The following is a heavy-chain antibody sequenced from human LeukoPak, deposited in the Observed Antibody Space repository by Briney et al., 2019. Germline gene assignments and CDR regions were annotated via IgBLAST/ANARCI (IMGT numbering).Heavy chain of an antibody. J-gene: IGHJ5*02. CDR3: ARDRSPYYDILTGYTNWFDP. CDR1: GGSISSYY. D-gene: IGHD3-9*01. CDR2: IYYSGST. V-gene: IGHV4-59*01. Sequence: PSETLSLTCTVSGGSISSYYWSWLRQPPGKGLEWIGYIYYSGSTNYNPSLKSRVTISVDTSKNQFSLKLSSVTAADTAVYYCARDRSPYYDILTGYTNWFDPWGQGTLVTVSS.